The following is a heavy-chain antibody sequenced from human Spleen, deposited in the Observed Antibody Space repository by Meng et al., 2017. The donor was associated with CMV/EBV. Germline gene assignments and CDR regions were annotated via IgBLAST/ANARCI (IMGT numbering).Heavy chain of an antibody. CDR2: ISSYNSNT. D-gene: IGHD2-21*01. V-gene: IGHV1-18*01. CDR3: ATIAYCGGDCYQVHPLYDH. Sequence: ASVKVSCKVSGHTFNSYGITWVRQAPGLGLEWVGWISSYNSNTNYAQKFLGRVTLTTDTSTSIAYMELRSLRSDDTAVYYCATIAYCGGDCYQVHPLYDHWGQGTLVTVSS. CDR1: GHTFNSYG. J-gene: IGHJ5*02.